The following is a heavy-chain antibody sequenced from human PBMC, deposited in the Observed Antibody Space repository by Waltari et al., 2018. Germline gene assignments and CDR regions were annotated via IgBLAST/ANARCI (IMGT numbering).Heavy chain of an antibody. V-gene: IGHV3-23*01. J-gene: IGHJ6*02. CDR2: ISGSGGST. CDR1: GFTFSSYA. D-gene: IGHD5-12*01. CDR3: AKDGPFATIYYYYGMDV. Sequence: GLVQPGGSLRLSCAASGFTFSSYAMSWVRQAPGKGLEWVSAISGSGGSTYYADSVKGRFTISRDNSKNTLYLQMNSLRAEDTAVYYCAKDGPFATIYYYYGMDVWGQGTTVTVSS.